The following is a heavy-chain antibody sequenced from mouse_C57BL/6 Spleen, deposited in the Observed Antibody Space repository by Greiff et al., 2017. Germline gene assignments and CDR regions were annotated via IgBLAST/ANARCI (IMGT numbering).Heavy chain of an antibody. D-gene: IGHD2-4*01. CDR3: ARHDYDGGRYFDV. V-gene: IGHV1-85*01. J-gene: IGHJ1*03. Sequence: VQLQQSGPELVKPGASVKLSCKASGYTFTSYDINWVKQRPGQGLEWIGWIYPRDGSTKYNEKFKGKATLTVDTSSSTAYMELHSLTSEDSAVYFCARHDYDGGRYFDVWGTGTTVTVSS. CDR2: IYPRDGST. CDR1: GYTFTSYD.